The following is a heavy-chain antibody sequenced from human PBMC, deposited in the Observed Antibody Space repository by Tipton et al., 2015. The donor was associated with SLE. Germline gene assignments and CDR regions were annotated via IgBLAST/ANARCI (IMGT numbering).Heavy chain of an antibody. Sequence: SLRLSCAASGFTFNTYWMHWVRQAPGKGLVWVSRISRDALSTTHADSVKGRFTISRDNAKNTLYLQMNSLRAEDTAVYYCAKGSGWGQGTLVTVSS. V-gene: IGHV3-74*03. CDR1: GFTFNTYW. CDR3: AKGSG. CDR2: ISRDALST. J-gene: IGHJ4*02.